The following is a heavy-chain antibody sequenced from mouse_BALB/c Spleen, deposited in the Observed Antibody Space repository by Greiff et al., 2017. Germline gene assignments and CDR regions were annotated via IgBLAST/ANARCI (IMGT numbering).Heavy chain of an antibody. CDR2: ISSGGST. Sequence: EVMLVESGGGLVKPGGSLKLSCAASGFTFSSYAMSWVRQTPEKRLEWVASISSGGSTYYPDSVKGRFTISRDNARNILYLQMSSLRSEDTAMYYCARGRESPWFAYWGQGTLVTVSA. J-gene: IGHJ3*01. CDR3: ARGRESPWFAY. CDR1: GFTFSSYA. V-gene: IGHV5-6-5*01.